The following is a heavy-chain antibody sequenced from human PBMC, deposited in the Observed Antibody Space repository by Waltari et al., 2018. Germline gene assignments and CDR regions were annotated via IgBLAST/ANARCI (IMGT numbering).Heavy chain of an antibody. CDR1: GYNFTNYD. CDR2: MNPDSGNT. V-gene: IGHV1-8*01. J-gene: IGHJ4*02. Sequence: QVQLVQSGAEVKKPGASVKVSCKASGYNFTNYDISWVRQAAGQGLEGMGWMNPDSGNTGYAQRIQGRVTMTRNTSISTAYMELSSLRSEDTAVYYCARTYYDFWTGSYWVHYFDDWGQGTLVTVSS. CDR3: ARTYYDFWTGSYWVHYFDD. D-gene: IGHD3-3*01.